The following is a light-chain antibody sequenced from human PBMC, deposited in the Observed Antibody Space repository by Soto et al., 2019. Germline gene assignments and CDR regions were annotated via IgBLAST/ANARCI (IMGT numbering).Light chain of an antibody. V-gene: IGKV3-15*01. J-gene: IGKJ4*01. Sequence: EIVMTQSPATLSVSPGERATLSCRASQTVGSNLAWYQHKPGQAPRLLIYDASTRATGIPAKFSDSRSGTEFTLTISSLQSEDFAVYYCQQYYGWLTFGGGTKVEI. CDR2: DAS. CDR1: QTVGSN. CDR3: QQYYGWLT.